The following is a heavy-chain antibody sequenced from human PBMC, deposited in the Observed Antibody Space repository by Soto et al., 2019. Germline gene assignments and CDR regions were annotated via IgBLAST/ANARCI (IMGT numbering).Heavy chain of an antibody. CDR2: ISGSGGST. V-gene: IGHV3-23*01. D-gene: IGHD3-9*01. J-gene: IGHJ4*02. CDR1: GFTFSSYS. Sequence: GSLRLSCAASGFTFSSYSMNWVRQAPGKGLEWVSAISGSGGSTYYADSVKGRFTISRDNSKNTLYLQMNSLRAEDTAVYYCAKYNGLRYFDWLLYYFDYWGQGTLVTVSS. CDR3: AKYNGLRYFDWLLYYFDY.